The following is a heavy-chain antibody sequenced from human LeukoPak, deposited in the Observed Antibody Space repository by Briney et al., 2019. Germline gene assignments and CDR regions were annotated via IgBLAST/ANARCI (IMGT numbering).Heavy chain of an antibody. V-gene: IGHV1-2*02. CDR2: INPNSGGT. Sequence: ASVKVSCKASGYTFTGYYMHWVRQAPGQGLEWMGWINPNSGGTNYAQKFQGRVTMTRDTSISTAYMELSRLRSDDTAVYYCSREGLELFFNWFDPWGQGTLVTVSS. CDR1: GYTFTGYY. CDR3: SREGLELFFNWFDP. D-gene: IGHD1-7*01. J-gene: IGHJ5*02.